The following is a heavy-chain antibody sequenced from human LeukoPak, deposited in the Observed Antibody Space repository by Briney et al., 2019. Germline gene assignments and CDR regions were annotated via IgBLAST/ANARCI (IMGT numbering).Heavy chain of an antibody. CDR3: ARGRGIAAAGTGDEYFQH. CDR2: IIPILGIA. CDR1: GGTFSSYA. Sequence: SVKVSCKASGGTFSSYAISWVRQAPGQGLEWMGRIIPILGIANYAQKFRGRVTITADKSTSTAYMELSSLRSEDTAVYYCARGRGIAAAGTGDEYFQHWGQGTLVTVSS. V-gene: IGHV1-69*04. D-gene: IGHD6-13*01. J-gene: IGHJ1*01.